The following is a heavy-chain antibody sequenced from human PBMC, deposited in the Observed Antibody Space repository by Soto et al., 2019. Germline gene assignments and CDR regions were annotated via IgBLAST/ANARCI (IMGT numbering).Heavy chain of an antibody. V-gene: IGHV1-3*01. J-gene: IGHJ1*01. D-gene: IGHD2-15*01. CDR1: GYTFTSYA. Sequence: QVQLVQSGAEVKKPGASVKVSCKASGYTFTSYAMHWVRQAPGQRLEWMGWINVGNDNTKYSQKVQGRVPITRDTSASTAYRELSSLRSEDTAVYYCARPRAHCSGGSCYTEYFQHWGQGTLVTVSS. CDR2: INVGNDNT. CDR3: ARPRAHCSGGSCYTEYFQH.